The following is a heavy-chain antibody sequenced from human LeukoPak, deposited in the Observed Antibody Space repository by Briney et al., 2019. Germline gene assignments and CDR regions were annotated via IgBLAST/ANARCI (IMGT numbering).Heavy chain of an antibody. CDR3: ARVLRDYYSDY. Sequence: GGSLRLSCAASGFSFSSYNMNWVRQAPGKGLEWVSSITSSSSYIYYADSVKGRFTISRDNAKNSLYLQMNSLRAEDTAVYYCARVLRDYYSDYWGQGTLVTVSS. D-gene: IGHD3-9*01. CDR2: ITSSSSYI. J-gene: IGHJ4*02. V-gene: IGHV3-21*01. CDR1: GFSFSSYN.